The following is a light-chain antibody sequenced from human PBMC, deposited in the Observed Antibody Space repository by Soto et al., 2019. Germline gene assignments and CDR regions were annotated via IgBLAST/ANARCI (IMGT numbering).Light chain of an antibody. Sequence: GDRVTITCRASQGISNYLAWYQQKPGRLPKLLLFGASTLQSGVPARFSGSGSGTLFTLTINGLLPEDVATYYCQQSYSTPPTFGQGTKVDNK. CDR1: QGISNY. J-gene: IGKJ1*01. V-gene: IGKV1-27*01. CDR2: GAS. CDR3: QQSYSTPPT.